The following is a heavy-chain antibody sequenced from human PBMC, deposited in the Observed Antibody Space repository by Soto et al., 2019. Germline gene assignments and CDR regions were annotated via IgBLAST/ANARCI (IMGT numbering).Heavy chain of an antibody. CDR2: IKQDGSEK. Sequence: EVRLMESGGGLVQPGGSLRLSCAASGFTFSGYWMSWARQAPGKGLEWVADIKQDGSEKYSVDSVKGRFTISRDNAQDSLYLQKNSLRVEDTAIYYCARDSGSGFFGQDYWGMAVWGQGTTVTVSS. J-gene: IGHJ6*02. CDR1: GFTFSGYW. CDR3: ARDSGSGFFGQDYWGMAV. D-gene: IGHD6-19*01. V-gene: IGHV3-7*05.